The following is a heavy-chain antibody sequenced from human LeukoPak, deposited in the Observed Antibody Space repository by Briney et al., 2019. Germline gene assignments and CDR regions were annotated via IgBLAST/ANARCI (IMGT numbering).Heavy chain of an antibody. D-gene: IGHD3-10*01. CDR2: IYSGGST. V-gene: IGHV3-53*01. Sequence: QTGGSLRLSCAASGFTVSSNYMSWVRQAPGKGLEWVSVIYSGGSTYYADSVKGRFTISRDNSKNTRYLQMNSLRAEDTAVYYCARLDYYGSGTYDYWGQGTLVTVSS. J-gene: IGHJ4*02. CDR1: GFTVSSNY. CDR3: ARLDYYGSGTYDY.